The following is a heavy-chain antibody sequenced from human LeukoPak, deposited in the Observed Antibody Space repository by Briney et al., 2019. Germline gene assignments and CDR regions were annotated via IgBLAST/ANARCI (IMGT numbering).Heavy chain of an antibody. CDR3: AKDHSQGGAADY. CDR2: ISGSGGST. D-gene: IGHD1-26*01. V-gene: IGHV3-23*01. CDR1: GFTFSSYA. J-gene: IGHJ4*02. Sequence: QAGGSLRLSCAASGFTFSSYAMSWVRQAPGKGLEWVSAISGSGGSTYYADSVKGRFTTSRDNSKNTLYLQMNSLRAEDTAVYYCAKDHSQGGAADYWGQGTLVTVSS.